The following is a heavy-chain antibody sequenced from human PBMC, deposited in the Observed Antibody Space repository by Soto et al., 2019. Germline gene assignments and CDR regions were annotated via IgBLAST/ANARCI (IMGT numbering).Heavy chain of an antibody. V-gene: IGHV4-31*03. CDR1: GGSISSGGYY. CDR2: IYYSGST. CDR3: ARDRRSGWFGEGYYGMDV. D-gene: IGHD3-10*01. Sequence: LSLTCTVSGGSISSGGYYWSWIRQHPGKGLEWIGYIYYSGSTYYNPSLKSRVTISVDTSKNQFSLKLSSVTAADTAVYYCARDRRSGWFGEGYYGMDVWGQGTTVTVSS. J-gene: IGHJ6*02.